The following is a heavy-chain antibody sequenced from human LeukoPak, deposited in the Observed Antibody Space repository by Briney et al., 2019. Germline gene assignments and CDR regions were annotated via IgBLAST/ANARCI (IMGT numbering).Heavy chain of an antibody. D-gene: IGHD4-17*01. CDR2: INSDGSST. J-gene: IGHJ4*02. V-gene: IGHV3-74*01. Sequence: GGSLRLSCAASGFTLSSYWMHWVRQAPGKGLVWVSRINSDGSSTSYADSVKGRFTISRDNAKNTLYLQMNSLRAEDTAVYYCARGPSTVTTPLACWGQGTLVTVSS. CDR1: GFTLSSYW. CDR3: ARGPSTVTTPLAC.